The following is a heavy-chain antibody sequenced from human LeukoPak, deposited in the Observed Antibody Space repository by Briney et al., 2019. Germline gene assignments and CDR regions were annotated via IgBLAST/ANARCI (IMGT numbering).Heavy chain of an antibody. V-gene: IGHV3-7*01. D-gene: IGHD3-3*01. J-gene: IGHJ4*02. CDR3: AREHPPGDRITIFGVVIPYFDY. CDR2: IKQDGSEK. Sequence: PGGSLRLSCAASGFTFSSYWMSWVRQAPGKGLEWVANIKQDGSEKYYVDSVKGRFTISRDNAKNSLYLQMNSLRAEDTAVYYCAREHPPGDRITIFGVVIPYFDYWGQGTLVTVSS. CDR1: GFTFSSYW.